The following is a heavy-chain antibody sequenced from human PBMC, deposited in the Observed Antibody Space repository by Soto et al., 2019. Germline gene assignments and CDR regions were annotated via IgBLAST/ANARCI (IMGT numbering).Heavy chain of an antibody. CDR1: GGTFSSYA. V-gene: IGHV1-69*13. CDR3: ATRLTTLTTTVVPFDY. Sequence: SVKVSCKASGGTFSSYAISWVRQAPGQGLEWMGGIIPIFGTANYAQKFQGRVTITADESTSTAYMELSSLRSEDTAVYYCATRLTTLTTTVVPFDYWGQGTLVTSPQ. J-gene: IGHJ4*02. D-gene: IGHD4-17*01. CDR2: IIPIFGTA.